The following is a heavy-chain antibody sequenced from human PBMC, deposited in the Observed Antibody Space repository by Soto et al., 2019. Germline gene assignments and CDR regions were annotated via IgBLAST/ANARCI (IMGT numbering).Heavy chain of an antibody. CDR3: ARDRRSRRYTWNEVNWFDP. CDR1: GYTFTSYG. CDR2: ISAYNGNT. J-gene: IGHJ5*02. V-gene: IGHV1-18*01. Sequence: VASVKVSCKASGYTFTSYGISWVRQAPGQGLEWMGWISAYNGNTNYAQKLQGRVTMTTDTSTSTAYMELRSLRSDDTAVYYCARDRRSRRYTWNEVNWFDPWGQGTLVT. D-gene: IGHD1-1*01.